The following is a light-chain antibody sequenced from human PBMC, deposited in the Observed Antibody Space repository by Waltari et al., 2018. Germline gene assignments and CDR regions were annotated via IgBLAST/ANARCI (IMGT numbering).Light chain of an antibody. V-gene: IGLV3-19*01. J-gene: IGLJ2*01. CDR3: HSRDSSGDHVV. CDR1: SLRSSY. Sequence: SLTLGQTVSITCQGDSLRSSYASWYQQKPGQAPILVIYGKYNRPSGIPDRFSGSSSGDTASLTISGAQAEDEADYYCHSRDSSGDHVVFGGGTKLTVL. CDR2: GKY.